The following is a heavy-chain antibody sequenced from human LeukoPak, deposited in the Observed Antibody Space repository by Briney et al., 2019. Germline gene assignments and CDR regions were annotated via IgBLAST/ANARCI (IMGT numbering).Heavy chain of an antibody. V-gene: IGHV3-66*02. D-gene: IGHD3-3*01. CDR2: IYSGGST. Sequence: GGSLRLSCAASGFTVSSNYMSWVRRAPGKGLEWVSVIYSGGSTYYADSVKGRFTISRDNSKNTLYLQMNSLRAEDTAVYYCARGPFHDFWSGLGYWGQGTLVTVSS. CDR1: GFTVSSNY. J-gene: IGHJ4*02. CDR3: ARGPFHDFWSGLGY.